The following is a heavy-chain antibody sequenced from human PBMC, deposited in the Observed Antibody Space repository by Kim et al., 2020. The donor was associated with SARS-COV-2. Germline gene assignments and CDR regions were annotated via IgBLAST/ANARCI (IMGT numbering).Heavy chain of an antibody. CDR2: IKYDGSTT. D-gene: IGHD3-3*01. J-gene: IGHJ4*02. CDR3: TRDLDWLLFDY. CDR1: GFTFSNYW. Sequence: GGSLRLSCAASGFTFSNYWMHWVRQAPGKGLVWVSRIKYDGSTTIYADSVKGRFTISRDNAKNTLYLQMNSLRVEDTAVYYCTRDLDWLLFDYWGQGTLVTDSS. V-gene: IGHV3-74*01.